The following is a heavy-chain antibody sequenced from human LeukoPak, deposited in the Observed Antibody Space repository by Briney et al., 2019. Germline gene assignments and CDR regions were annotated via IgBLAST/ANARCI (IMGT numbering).Heavy chain of an antibody. V-gene: IGHV3-7*03. CDR3: ARDGQYSSSAGDFDY. J-gene: IGHJ4*02. Sequence: GGSLRLSCAASGFTFTNYWMSWVRQAPGKGLELVANIKQDRSEKYYVDSVKGRFTISRDNAKNSLYLQMNSLRAEDTAIYYCARDGQYSSSAGDFDYWGQGTLVTVSS. D-gene: IGHD6-6*01. CDR1: GFTFTNYW. CDR2: IKQDRSEK.